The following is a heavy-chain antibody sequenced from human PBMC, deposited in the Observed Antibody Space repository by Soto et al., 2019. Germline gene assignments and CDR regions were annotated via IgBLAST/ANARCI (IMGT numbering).Heavy chain of an antibody. CDR2: IKQDGSET. CDR1: GFFTSAAW. Sequence: WSMRLSCAASGFFTSAAWMSWVRQAPGKGLEWVASIKQDGSETYYLDSVKGRSTFSRDNAKNSLDLQMSSLRAEDTAVYYGARGPVGFHPLSRGWFDLWGQGTPGTRSS. CDR3: ARGPVGFHPLSRGWFDL. D-gene: IGHD1-26*01. J-gene: IGHJ5*01. V-gene: IGHV3-7*01.